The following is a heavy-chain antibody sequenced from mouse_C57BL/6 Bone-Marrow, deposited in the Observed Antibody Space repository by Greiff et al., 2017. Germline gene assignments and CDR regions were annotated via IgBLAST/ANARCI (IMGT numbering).Heavy chain of an antibody. CDR3: AIRSDGYPHYAMDY. CDR2: IYPGDGDT. J-gene: IGHJ4*01. V-gene: IGHV1-82*01. D-gene: IGHD2-3*01. CDR1: GYAFSSSW. Sequence: VQLQQSGPELVKPGASVKISCKASGYAFSSSWMNWVKQRPGKGLEWIGRIYPGDGDTNYNGKFKGKATLTADKSSSTAYMQLSSLTSEDSAVYYCAIRSDGYPHYAMDYWCQGTSVTVSS.